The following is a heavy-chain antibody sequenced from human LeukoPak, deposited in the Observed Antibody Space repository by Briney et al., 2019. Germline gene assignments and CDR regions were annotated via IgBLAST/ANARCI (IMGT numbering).Heavy chain of an antibody. J-gene: IGHJ4*02. CDR3: ARRGITYSTSYFDS. CDR1: GGSISSSSF. CDR2: IFYSGST. D-gene: IGHD6-13*01. V-gene: IGHV4-39*01. Sequence: KPSETLSLTCTVSGGSISSSSFWGWIRRPPAKGLEWIGHIFYSGSTYYNPSLKSRVTLSVDTSDNQFSLRLTSVSAADTAIYYCARRGITYSTSYFDSWGQGILVTVSP.